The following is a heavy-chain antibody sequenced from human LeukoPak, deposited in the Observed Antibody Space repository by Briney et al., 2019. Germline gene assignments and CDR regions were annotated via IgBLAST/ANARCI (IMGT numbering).Heavy chain of an antibody. Sequence: ASVKVSCKASGYTFTGYYMHWVRQAPGQGLEWMGWINPNSGGTNYAQKFQGRVTMTGDTSISTAYMELSRLTSDDTAVYYCARDLVGDSLCYFDYWGQGTLVTVSS. CDR1: GYTFTGYY. CDR2: INPNSGGT. J-gene: IGHJ4*02. D-gene: IGHD1-26*01. V-gene: IGHV1-2*02. CDR3: ARDLVGDSLCYFDY.